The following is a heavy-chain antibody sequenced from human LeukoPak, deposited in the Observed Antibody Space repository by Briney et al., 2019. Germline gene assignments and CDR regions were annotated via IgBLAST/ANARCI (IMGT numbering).Heavy chain of an antibody. J-gene: IGHJ4*02. CDR3: AKGGEICSGGSCSPGY. CDR1: GFIFSSYG. CDR2: LSSDGSNK. D-gene: IGHD2-15*01. V-gene: IGHV3-30*18. Sequence: GRSLRLSCAASGFIFSSYGMHWVRQAPGKGLEWVAVLSSDGSNKYYTDSVKGRFTISRDNSKDTLYLQMNSLRVEDTALYYCAKGGEICSGGSCSPGYWGQGTLVTVPS.